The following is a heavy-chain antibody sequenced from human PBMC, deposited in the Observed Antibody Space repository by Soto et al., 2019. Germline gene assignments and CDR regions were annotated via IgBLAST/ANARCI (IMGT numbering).Heavy chain of an antibody. CDR2: ISGSGGST. CDR1: GFTFSSYA. V-gene: IGHV3-23*01. CDR3: AKDPHIAAAGMGYYYYGMDV. D-gene: IGHD6-13*01. Sequence: GGXLRLSCAASGFTFSSYAMSWVRQAPGKGLECVSAISGSGGSTYYAGSVKGRFTISRDNSKNTLYLQMNSLRAEDTAVYYCAKDPHIAAAGMGYYYYGMDVWGQGTKVTVSS. J-gene: IGHJ6*02.